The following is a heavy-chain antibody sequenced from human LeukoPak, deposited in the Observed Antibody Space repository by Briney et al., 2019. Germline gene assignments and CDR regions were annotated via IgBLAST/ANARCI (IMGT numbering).Heavy chain of an antibody. V-gene: IGHV3-30*02. CDR2: IRYDGSNK. CDR3: AKDLKYCSGGSCYWGPPDY. D-gene: IGHD2-15*01. CDR1: GFTFSSYG. J-gene: IGHJ4*02. Sequence: GGSLRLSCAAFGFTFSSYGMHWVRQAPGKGLEWVAFIRYDGSNKYYADSVKGRFTISRDNSKNTLYLQMNGLRAEDTAVYYCAKDLKYCSGGSCYWGPPDYWGQGTLVTVS.